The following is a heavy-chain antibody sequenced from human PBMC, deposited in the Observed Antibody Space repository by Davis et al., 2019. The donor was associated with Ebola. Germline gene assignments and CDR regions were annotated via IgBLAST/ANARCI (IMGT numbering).Heavy chain of an antibody. Sequence: AASVKVSCKASGYTFTAYYLHWVRQAPGQRLEWMGWINAGNGNTKYSQKFQGRVTITRDTSASTAYMELSSLRSEDTAVYYCASSMIVVPPHYWGQGTLVTVSS. J-gene: IGHJ4*02. CDR3: ASSMIVVPPHY. CDR1: GYTFTAYY. V-gene: IGHV1/OR15-3*02. CDR2: INAGNGNT. D-gene: IGHD3-22*01.